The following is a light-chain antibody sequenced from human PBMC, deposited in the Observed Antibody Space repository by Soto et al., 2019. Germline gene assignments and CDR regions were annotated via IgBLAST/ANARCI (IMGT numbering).Light chain of an antibody. Sequence: QAVVTQSPSASASLGASVKLTSTLSSGYSTYAIAWHQQQSEKGPRFLMKINYDGTHSKGDGFFDRFSGSSSGAERHLTISSLQSDDEADYFCQSLRTGIQVFGGGTKLTVL. CDR2: INYDGTH. CDR3: QSLRTGIQV. CDR1: SGYSTYA. J-gene: IGLJ3*02. V-gene: IGLV4-69*01.